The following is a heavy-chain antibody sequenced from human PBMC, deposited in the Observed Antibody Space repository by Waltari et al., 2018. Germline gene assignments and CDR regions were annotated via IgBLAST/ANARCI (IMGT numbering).Heavy chain of an antibody. Sequence: EVQLVESGGGLIQPGGSLRLSCAASGFTVSSNYMAWVRQAQGKGLEWVSVSYSGGSKYYADSVKGRFTISRDNSKNTLYLQMNSLRAEDTAVYYCAREDPSYWYFDLWGRGTLVTVSS. CDR1: GFTVSSNY. J-gene: IGHJ2*01. V-gene: IGHV3-53*01. CDR2: SYSGGSK. CDR3: AREDPSYWYFDL.